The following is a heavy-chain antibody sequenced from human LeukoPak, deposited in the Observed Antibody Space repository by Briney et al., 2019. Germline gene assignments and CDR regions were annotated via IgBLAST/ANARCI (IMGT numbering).Heavy chain of an antibody. Sequence: ASVKVSCKASGYTFTGYYMHWVRQAPGQGLEWMGWINPNSGGTNYAQKFQGRVTMTRDTSISTAYMELSRLRSDDTAVYYCAREVVPAAETDYWGQGTLVTVSS. V-gene: IGHV1-2*02. CDR1: GYTFTGYY. CDR3: AREVVPAAETDY. D-gene: IGHD2-2*01. J-gene: IGHJ4*02. CDR2: INPNSGGT.